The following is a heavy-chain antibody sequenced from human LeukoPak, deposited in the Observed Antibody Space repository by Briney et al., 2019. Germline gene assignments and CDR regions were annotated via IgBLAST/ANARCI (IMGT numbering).Heavy chain of an antibody. CDR1: GRSITSYY. CDR2: VYYSGST. CDR3: ARGEPRIARPGAPPFDL. V-gene: IGHV4-59*01. Sequence: SPTLSLTCPLSGRSITSYYWQCIRLPPGNRLECIGYVYYSGSTAYHPSLKSRVTISVDTSKNQFSLKLTSVTAADTAVYYCARGEPRIARPGAPPFDLWGRGTLVTVSS. J-gene: IGHJ2*01. D-gene: IGHD6-13*01.